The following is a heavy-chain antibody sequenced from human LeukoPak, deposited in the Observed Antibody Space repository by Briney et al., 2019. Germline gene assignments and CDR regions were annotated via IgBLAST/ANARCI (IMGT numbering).Heavy chain of an antibody. Sequence: ASVKVSCKASGYTFTSYGISWVRQAPGQGLEWMGWISAYNGHTNYAQKVQGRVTMTTDTSTGTAYMELRGLRSDDTAVYYCARVFTISSGWYRSFDYWGQGTLVTVSS. J-gene: IGHJ4*02. D-gene: IGHD6-19*01. CDR3: ARVFTISSGWYRSFDY. CDR1: GYTFTSYG. CDR2: ISAYNGHT. V-gene: IGHV1-18*01.